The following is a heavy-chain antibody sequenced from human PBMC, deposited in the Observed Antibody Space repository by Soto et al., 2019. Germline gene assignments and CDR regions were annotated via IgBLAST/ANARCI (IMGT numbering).Heavy chain of an antibody. CDR1: GFTFSSFW. CDR2: IKQDGSEK. CDR3: ARVRTYGGYGGVGYCMDV. V-gene: IGHV3-7*01. Sequence: PGGSLRLSCAASGFTFSSFWMTWVRQAPGKGLEWVANIKQDGSEKYYVDSVKGRFTISRDNAKNSLYLQMNSLRAEDTAVYYCARVRTYGGYGGVGYCMDVWGKGTTVTVSS. D-gene: IGHD3-3*01. J-gene: IGHJ6*03.